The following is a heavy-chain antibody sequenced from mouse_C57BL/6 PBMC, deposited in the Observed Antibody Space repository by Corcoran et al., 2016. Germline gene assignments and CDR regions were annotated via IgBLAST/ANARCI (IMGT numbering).Heavy chain of an antibody. CDR3: ARAYDPTYAMDY. D-gene: IGHD2-3*01. J-gene: IGHJ4*01. V-gene: IGHV1-18*01. Sequence: EVQLQQSGPELVKPGASVKIPCKASGYTFTDYNMDWVKQSHGKSLEWIGDINPNNGGTIYNQKFKGKATLTVDKSSSTAYMELRSLTSEDTAVYYCARAYDPTYAMDYWGQGTSVTVSS. CDR2: INPNNGGT. CDR1: GYTFTDYN.